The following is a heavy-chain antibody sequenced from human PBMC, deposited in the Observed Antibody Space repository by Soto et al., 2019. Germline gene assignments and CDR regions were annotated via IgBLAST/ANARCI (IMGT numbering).Heavy chain of an antibody. Sequence: QLQLQESGSGLVKPSQTLSLTCAVSGGSISSGGYSWSWIRQPPGKGLEWIGYIYHSGSTYYNPSLTSRVTLPLDTSKNQFSLKPSSVPAAYTAVYFCARAPGSGWGAFDIWGQGTMVTVSS. CDR1: GGSISSGGYS. CDR3: ARAPGSGWGAFDI. V-gene: IGHV4-30-2*01. J-gene: IGHJ3*02. D-gene: IGHD3-10*01. CDR2: IYHSGST.